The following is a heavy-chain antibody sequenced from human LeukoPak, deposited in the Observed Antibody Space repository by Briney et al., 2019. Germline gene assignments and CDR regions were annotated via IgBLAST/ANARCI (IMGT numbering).Heavy chain of an antibody. CDR3: AGMKFYDSTGYTPGHYMDV. Sequence: PADTLSPTCTVSGGPVYSYYWSWIRQTGGDGPEWNGLVAPGVSVDYTPSLTGPLTISAEASNQFTLKLSAVPAADTAVYYCAGMKFYDSTGYTPGHYMDVWGKGTPVTVSS. J-gene: IGHJ6*03. CDR2: VAPGVSV. D-gene: IGHD3-22*01. V-gene: IGHV4-4*07. CDR1: GGPVYSYY.